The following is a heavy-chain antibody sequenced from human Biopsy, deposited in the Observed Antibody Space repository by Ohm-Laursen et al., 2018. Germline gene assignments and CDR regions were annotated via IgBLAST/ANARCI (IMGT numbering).Heavy chain of an antibody. CDR2: LNPVSGNS. CDR3: GRAVRNQLLTDP. V-gene: IGHV1-8*01. CDR1: GYTFTSYD. J-gene: IGHJ5*02. Sequence: EASVKVSCKASGYTFTSYDITWVRQASGQGPEWIGWLNPVSGNSNFGQKFRGRDTVTSDTSISTAYMELSGLTSDDTATYYCGRAVRNQLLTDPWGQGTLVTVTS. D-gene: IGHD1-7*01.